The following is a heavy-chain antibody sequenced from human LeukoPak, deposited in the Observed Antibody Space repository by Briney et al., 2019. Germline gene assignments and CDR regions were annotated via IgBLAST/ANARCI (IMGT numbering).Heavy chain of an antibody. J-gene: IGHJ4*02. D-gene: IGHD3-22*01. CDR2: INPNSGGT. CDR1: GYTFTGYY. Sequence: ASVKVSCKASGYTFTGYYMHWVRQAPGQGLEWMGWINPNSGGTNYAQKFQGRVTMTRDTSISTAYMELSRLRSDDTAVYYCARVDPYYDSPYFDYWGQGTLVTVSS. CDR3: ARVDPYYDSPYFDY. V-gene: IGHV1-2*02.